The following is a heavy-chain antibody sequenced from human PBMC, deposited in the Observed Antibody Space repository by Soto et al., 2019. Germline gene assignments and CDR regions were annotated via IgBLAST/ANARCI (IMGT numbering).Heavy chain of an antibody. J-gene: IGHJ4*02. CDR2: ITGGGDNT. CDR1: GFTFTSYA. D-gene: IGHD3-9*01. Sequence: ESGGDLVQPGGSLRLSCAASGFTFTSYAMSWIRRAPGTGLEWVSAITGGGDNTYYADSVKGRFTISRDNSKNTLYLQMNSLRAEDTAFYYCTQDGGSRDWLTVNWGQGTLVTVSS. V-gene: IGHV3-23*01. CDR3: TQDGGSRDWLTVN.